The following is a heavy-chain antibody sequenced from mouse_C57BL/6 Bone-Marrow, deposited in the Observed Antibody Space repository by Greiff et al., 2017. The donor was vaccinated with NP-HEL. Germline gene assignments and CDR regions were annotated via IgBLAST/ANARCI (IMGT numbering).Heavy chain of an antibody. D-gene: IGHD2-4*01. Sequence: QVQLKESGPGLVQPSQSLSITCTVSGFSLTSYGVHWVRQSPGKGLEWLGVIWSGGSTDYNAAFISRLSISKDNSKSQVFFKMNSLQADDTAIYYCARNGGPSTMITPWFAYWGQGTLVTVSA. CDR1: GFSLTSYG. CDR3: ARNGGPSTMITPWFAY. V-gene: IGHV2-2*01. CDR2: IWSGGST. J-gene: IGHJ3*01.